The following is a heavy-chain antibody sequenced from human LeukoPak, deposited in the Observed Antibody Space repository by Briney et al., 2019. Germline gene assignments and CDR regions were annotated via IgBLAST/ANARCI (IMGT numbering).Heavy chain of an antibody. CDR2: ISYDGNNQ. V-gene: IGHV3-30-3*01. J-gene: IGHJ4*02. Sequence: GGSLRLSCAAPGFVFSHYAIYLVRQAPGKGLEWVALISYDGNNQFYADSVKGRFTISRDDSKNTLYLQMNSLRTEDTAVYYCARAGVGARFEDYWGQGTLVTVSS. CDR1: GFVFSHYA. D-gene: IGHD1-26*01. CDR3: ARAGVGARFEDY.